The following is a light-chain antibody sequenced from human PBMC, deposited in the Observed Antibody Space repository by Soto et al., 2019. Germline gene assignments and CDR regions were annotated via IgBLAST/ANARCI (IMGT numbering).Light chain of an antibody. Sequence: QAVVTQPPSASGTPGQRVTISCSGSDSNIGRNVVYWYQQLPGTAPKLLVYRSDQRPSGVPDRFSGSKSDTSASLAISGLRPEDEADYYCAAWDDSLSGHYVFGTGTKLTVL. CDR3: AAWDDSLSGHYV. CDR1: DSNIGRNV. V-gene: IGLV1-47*01. J-gene: IGLJ1*01. CDR2: RSD.